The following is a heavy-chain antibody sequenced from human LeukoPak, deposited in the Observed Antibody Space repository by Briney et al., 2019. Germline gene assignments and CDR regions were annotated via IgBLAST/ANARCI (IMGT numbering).Heavy chain of an antibody. J-gene: IGHJ4*02. V-gene: IGHV4-39*07. Sequence: PSETLSLTCIDPRGSTSSSSYYWGWIRQPPGKGLEWIGRIYYSGSTYYKPSLKSRVTISVDTSKNQFSLKLSYVTAADTAVYYCARERVAVAGRGYYFDYWGQGTLVTVSS. D-gene: IGHD6-19*01. CDR1: RGSTSSSSYY. CDR2: IYYSGST. CDR3: ARERVAVAGRGYYFDY.